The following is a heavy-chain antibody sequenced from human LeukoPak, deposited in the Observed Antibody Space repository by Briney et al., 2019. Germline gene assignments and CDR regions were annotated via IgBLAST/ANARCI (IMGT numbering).Heavy chain of an antibody. D-gene: IGHD3-22*01. CDR2: INHSGST. CDR3: ARDYYDSSGYYYWFDP. Sequence: SETLSLTCTVSGGSISSYYWSWIRQPPGKGLEWIGEINHSGSTNYNPSLKSRVTISVDTSKNQFSLKLSSVTAADTAVYYCARDYYDSSGYYYWFDPWGQGTLVTVSS. CDR1: GGSISSYY. V-gene: IGHV4-59*01. J-gene: IGHJ5*02.